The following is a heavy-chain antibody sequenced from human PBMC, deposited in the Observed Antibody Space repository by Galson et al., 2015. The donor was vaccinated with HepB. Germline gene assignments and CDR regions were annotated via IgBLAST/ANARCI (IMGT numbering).Heavy chain of an antibody. J-gene: IGHJ6*03. Sequence: SVKVSCKASGYTFTSYGISWVRQAPGQGLEWMGWITTNNGDTNYAQKFQGRVTMTIDTSTSTAYMELTSLRSDDTAIYYCARDWRYCGGSACYRNLYHYYMDVWGRGTAVTVSS. CDR1: GYTFTSYG. D-gene: IGHD2-21*01. V-gene: IGHV1-18*01. CDR2: ITTNNGDT. CDR3: ARDWRYCGGSACYRNLYHYYMDV.